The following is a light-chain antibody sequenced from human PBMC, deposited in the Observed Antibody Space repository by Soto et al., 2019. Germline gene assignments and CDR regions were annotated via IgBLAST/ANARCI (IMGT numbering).Light chain of an antibody. J-gene: IGKJ3*01. CDR3: QQYDNLPFT. V-gene: IGKV1-33*01. CDR2: DAS. CDR1: QDISNY. Sequence: DIQMTQSPSSLSASVGDRVTITCQASQDISNYLIWYQQKAGRAPKLLIYDASNLETGVPSRFSGSGSGTDFIFTISSLQPEDIATYYCQQYDNLPFTFGPGTKVDIK.